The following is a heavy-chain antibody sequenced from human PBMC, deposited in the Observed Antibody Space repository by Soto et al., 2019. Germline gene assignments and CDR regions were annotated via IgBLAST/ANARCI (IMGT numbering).Heavy chain of an antibody. J-gene: IGHJ4*02. CDR3: ARDVGYHYDGSPSGQFDF. CDR1: GNSISTTNW. V-gene: IGHV4-4*02. CDR2: IYHSGST. D-gene: IGHD3-22*01. Sequence: QVELQESGPGLVKPSGTLSLTCVVSGNSISTTNWWSWVRQSPGKGLEWIGEIYHSGSTNYNPSLKSRVTISVDMSKNQFSLKLSSVTAADTAVYYCARDVGYHYDGSPSGQFDFWGQGTLVTVSS.